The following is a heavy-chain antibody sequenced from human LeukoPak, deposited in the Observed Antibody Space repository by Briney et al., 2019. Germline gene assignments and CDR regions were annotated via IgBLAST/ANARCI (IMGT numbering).Heavy chain of an antibody. V-gene: IGHV1-69*13. J-gene: IGHJ4*02. CDR1: GYTFTSYG. CDR3: ASVTGHSSVVV. D-gene: IGHD5-18*01. Sequence: ASVKVSCKASGYTFTSYGISWVRQAPGQGLEWMGGIIPIFGTANYAQKFQGRVTITADESTSTAYMELSSLRSEDTAVYYCASVTGHSSVVVWGQGTLVTVSS. CDR2: IIPIFGTA.